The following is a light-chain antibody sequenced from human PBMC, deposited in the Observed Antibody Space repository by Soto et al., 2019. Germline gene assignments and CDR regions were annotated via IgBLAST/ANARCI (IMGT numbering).Light chain of an antibody. V-gene: IGKV1-6*02. CDR1: RDVGSD. CDR3: LQDYGDSWT. CDR2: AAS. J-gene: IGKJ1*01. Sequence: QMTQSPSSLSASVGEKIIITCRASRDVGSDVSWYQQKQGQAPKLLIYAASNLYTGVPSTFSGSRSGTEFTLTIRSLQPEDFASYYCLQDYGDSWTFGQGTKVEIE.